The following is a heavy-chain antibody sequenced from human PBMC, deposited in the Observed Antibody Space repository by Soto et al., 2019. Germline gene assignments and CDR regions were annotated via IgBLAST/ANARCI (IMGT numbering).Heavy chain of an antibody. CDR2: INPSGGST. CDR1: GYTLTTYY. CDR3: AREVERGYSYGSLEY. D-gene: IGHD5-18*01. J-gene: IGHJ4*02. Sequence: ASVKLSCKESGYTLTTYYMHWVRQAPRQGLEWMGIINPSGGSTTYAQKFQGRVTMTRDTSTSTVYMELSSLRSEDTAVYYCAREVERGYSYGSLEYWGQGTLVTVSS. V-gene: IGHV1-46*01.